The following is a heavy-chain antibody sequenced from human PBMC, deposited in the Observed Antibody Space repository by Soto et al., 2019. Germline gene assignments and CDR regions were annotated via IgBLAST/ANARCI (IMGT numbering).Heavy chain of an antibody. CDR2: IIPVFGTP. J-gene: IGHJ4*02. V-gene: IGHV1-69*01. Sequence: QVQLVQSGAEVKETGSSVKVSCTSSGYIFKNYAVTWLRQAPGQGLEWMGGIIPVFGTPDYSQKFRGRVTITADESTSTVYMELRSLTSEETAVYYCARHLYDYVWGSYRHWGQGTLVTVSS. CDR3: ARHLYDYVWGSYRH. CDR1: GYIFKNYA. D-gene: IGHD3-16*02.